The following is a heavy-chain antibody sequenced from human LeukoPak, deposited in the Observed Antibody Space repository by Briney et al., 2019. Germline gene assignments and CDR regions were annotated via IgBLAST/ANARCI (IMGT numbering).Heavy chain of an antibody. V-gene: IGHV4-30-4*01. Sequence: PSQTLSLTCTVSGGSISSGDYYWSWIRQPPGKGLEWIGYIYYSGSTYYNPSLKSRVTISVDTSKNQFSLKLSSVTAADTAVYYCARVLGVTYGDYVWFDPWGQGTLVTVSS. CDR2: IYYSGST. J-gene: IGHJ5*02. CDR3: ARVLGVTYGDYVWFDP. CDR1: GGSISSGDYY. D-gene: IGHD4-17*01.